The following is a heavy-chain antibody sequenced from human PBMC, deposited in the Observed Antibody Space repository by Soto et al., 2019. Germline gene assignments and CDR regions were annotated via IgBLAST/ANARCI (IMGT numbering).Heavy chain of an antibody. CDR2: IYYSGST. CDR3: ARGQLCYCDYYYYMDV. J-gene: IGHJ6*03. D-gene: IGHD3-10*02. Sequence: QVQLQESGPGLVKPSETLSLTCTVSGGSISSYYWSWIRQPPGKGLEWIGYIYYSGSTNYNPFPKSRVTISVHTSKSQFSLKLSSVTAADTAVYYCARGQLCYCDYYYYMDVLGKGTTVTVSS. CDR1: GGSISSYY. V-gene: IGHV4-59*01.